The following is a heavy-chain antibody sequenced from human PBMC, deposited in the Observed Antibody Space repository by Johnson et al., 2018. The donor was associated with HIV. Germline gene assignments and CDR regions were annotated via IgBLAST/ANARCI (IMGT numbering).Heavy chain of an antibody. J-gene: IGHJ3*02. CDR1: GFTVSSNY. V-gene: IGHV3-30*17. Sequence: QVQLVEFGGCVVQPGRSLRLSCAASGFTVSSNYMSWVRQAPGKGLQWVSFISYDGANKDYADTVKGRFTISRDYVKNTLYLQMNSLTTEDTAIYFCASKFAGNNWSPVAFDIWGQGTMVTVSS. CDR3: ASKFAGNNWSPVAFDI. CDR2: ISYDGANK. D-gene: IGHD1-1*01.